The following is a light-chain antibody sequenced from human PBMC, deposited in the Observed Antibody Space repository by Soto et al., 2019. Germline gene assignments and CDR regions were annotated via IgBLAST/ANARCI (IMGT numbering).Light chain of an antibody. V-gene: IGKV3-11*01. CDR2: DAS. J-gene: IGKJ2*01. CDR3: QQRSNWSYT. Sequence: EIVLTQSPATLSLSPGERATLSCRASQSVSSYLAWYQQKPGQAPRLLIYDASTRATGIPARFSGSGSGTDFTLTISSLEPEEFAVYYCQQRSNWSYTFGQGTKLEIK. CDR1: QSVSSY.